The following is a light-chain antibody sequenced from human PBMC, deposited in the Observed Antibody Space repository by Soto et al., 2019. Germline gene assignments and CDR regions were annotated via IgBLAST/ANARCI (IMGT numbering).Light chain of an antibody. CDR2: EVS. CDR1: SSDVGSYNL. V-gene: IGLV2-23*02. CDR3: CSYAGSSTSLYV. J-gene: IGLJ1*01. Sequence: QSEVTQRASVSGSPGQSITVPCTGNSSDVGSYNLVSWYQQHPGKAPKLMIHEVSERPSGVSNRFSASKSGNTASLTISGLQAEDEADYYCCSYAGSSTSLYVFGTGTKVTVL.